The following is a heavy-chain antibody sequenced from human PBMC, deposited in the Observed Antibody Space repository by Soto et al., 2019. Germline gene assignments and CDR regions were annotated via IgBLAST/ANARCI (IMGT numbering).Heavy chain of an antibody. V-gene: IGHV1-69*13. CDR3: ARGRPTSDAFDI. CDR2: IIPIFGTA. CDR1: GGTFSSYA. J-gene: IGHJ3*02. Sequence: RASVKVSCKASGGTFSSYAISWVRQAPGQGLEWMGGIIPIFGTANYAQKFQGRVTITADESTSTAYMELSSLRSEDTAVYYCARGRPTSDAFDIWGQGTMVPVS.